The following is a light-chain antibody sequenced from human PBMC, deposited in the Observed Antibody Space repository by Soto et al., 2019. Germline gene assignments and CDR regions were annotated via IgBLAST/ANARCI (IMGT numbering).Light chain of an antibody. Sequence: DIVMTQSPDSLAVSLGERATINCKSSQSVLYSSNNKNYLAWYQQKPGQHPKLLIYWASTRESGVPDRISGSGSGTDFTLTISSLQAEDVAVYYCQQYYSTPLSFGGGTKVEIK. V-gene: IGKV4-1*01. CDR3: QQYYSTPLS. CDR1: QSVLYSSNNKNY. J-gene: IGKJ4*01. CDR2: WAS.